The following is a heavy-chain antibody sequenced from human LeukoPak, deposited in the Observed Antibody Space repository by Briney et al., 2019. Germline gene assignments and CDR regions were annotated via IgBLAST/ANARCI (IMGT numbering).Heavy chain of an antibody. CDR3: ARDFTYAYCGGDCLYYFDY. Sequence: PGGSLRLSCAASGFTFSSYEMNWVRQAPGKGLEWVSYISSSGSTIYYADSVKGRFTISRDNAKNSLYLQMNSLRAEDTAVYYCARDFTYAYCGGDCLYYFDYWGQGTLVTVSS. CDR2: ISSSGSTI. CDR1: GFTFSSYE. D-gene: IGHD2-21*02. V-gene: IGHV3-48*03. J-gene: IGHJ4*02.